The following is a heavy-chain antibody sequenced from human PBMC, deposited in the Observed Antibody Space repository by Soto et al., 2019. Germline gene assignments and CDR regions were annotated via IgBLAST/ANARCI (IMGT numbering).Heavy chain of an antibody. Sequence: SVKVSCKASGGTFSSYAISWVRQAPGQGLEWMGGIIPIFGTANYAQKFQGRVTITADESTSTAYMELSSLRSEDTAVYYCAREGSGSGSYYNIPQAHGGQGTLVTVSS. J-gene: IGHJ4*02. CDR3: AREGSGSGSYYNIPQAH. CDR2: IIPIFGTA. V-gene: IGHV1-69*13. CDR1: GGTFSSYA. D-gene: IGHD3-10*01.